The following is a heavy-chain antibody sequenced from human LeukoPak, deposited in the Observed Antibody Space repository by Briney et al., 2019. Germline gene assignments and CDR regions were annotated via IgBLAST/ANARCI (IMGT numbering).Heavy chain of an antibody. CDR3: ARRYGYYDSSYYYYYGMDV. J-gene: IGHJ6*02. D-gene: IGHD3-22*01. CDR2: IYYSGST. Sequence: SETLSLTCTVSGGSISSYYWSWIRQPPGKGLEWIGYIYYSGSTNYNPSLKSRVTISVDTSKNQFSLKLSSVTAADTAVYYCARRYGYYDSSYYYYYGMDVWGQGTTVTVSS. CDR1: GGSISSYY. V-gene: IGHV4-59*08.